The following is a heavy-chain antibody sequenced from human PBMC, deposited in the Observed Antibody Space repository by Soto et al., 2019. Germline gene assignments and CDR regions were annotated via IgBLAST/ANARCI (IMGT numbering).Heavy chain of an antibody. V-gene: IGHV3-11*06. J-gene: IGHJ4*02. CDR2: ISSGSSYT. Sequence: GSLRLSGAASGFTCSDYFMSWIRQAPGKGLEWVSYISSGSSYTRFADSVKGRFTISRDNAKNSLYLQMNSLRAEDTAVYYCARQEATTVGYFDYWGLGTLVTVSS. CDR1: GFTCSDYF. D-gene: IGHD5-12*01. CDR3: ARQEATTVGYFDY.